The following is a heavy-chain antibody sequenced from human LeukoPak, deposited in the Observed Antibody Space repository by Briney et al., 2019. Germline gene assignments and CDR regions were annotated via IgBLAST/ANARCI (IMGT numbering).Heavy chain of an antibody. CDR1: GFTFRDSA. CDR3: ASKQHLEY. J-gene: IGHJ4*02. D-gene: IGHD6-13*01. CDR2: ISFSGANT. V-gene: IGHV3-23*01. Sequence: GGALRLSCAGSGFTFRDSAMTWVRQAPGKGLEWVSLISFSGANTYYADSVKGRFTISRDNAKNSLYLQMNSLRAEDMAVYYCASKQHLEYWGQGTLVTVSS.